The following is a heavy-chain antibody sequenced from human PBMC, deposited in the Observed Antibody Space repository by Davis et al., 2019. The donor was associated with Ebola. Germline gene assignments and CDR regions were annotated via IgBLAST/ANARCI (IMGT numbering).Heavy chain of an antibody. D-gene: IGHD2-15*01. J-gene: IGHJ6*02. CDR2: IGANDEGI. Sequence: ESLKISCAASGFTFNSYGMYWFRQPPGKGLEWVSYIGANDEGISYADSMKGRFTVSRDNAKDSLYLQLNSLRGEDTGVYYCARRILGESRGAADVWGLGTSVTVSS. CDR1: GFTFNSYG. V-gene: IGHV3-48*01. CDR3: ARRILGESRGAADV.